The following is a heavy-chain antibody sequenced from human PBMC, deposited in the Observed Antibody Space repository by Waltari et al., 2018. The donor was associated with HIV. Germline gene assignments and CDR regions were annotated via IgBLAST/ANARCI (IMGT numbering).Heavy chain of an antibody. Sequence: QVQLQESGPGQVKPSQTLSLTCAVSGGSISSGGYYWNWIRQPPGKGLEWIGYTYDSASTYYNPSLKSRRTISVDTSKNQSSLKLSSVTAADTAVYYCVSSDFPGYFESWGQGTLVIVSS. J-gene: IGHJ4*02. CDR2: TYDSAST. V-gene: IGHV4-31*11. D-gene: IGHD3-3*01. CDR1: GGSISSGGYY. CDR3: VSSDFPGYFES.